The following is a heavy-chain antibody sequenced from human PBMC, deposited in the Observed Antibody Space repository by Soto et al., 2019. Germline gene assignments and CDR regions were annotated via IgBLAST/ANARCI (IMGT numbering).Heavy chain of an antibody. CDR1: GYTFTSYG. J-gene: IGHJ4*02. Sequence: QVQLVQSGAEVKKPGASVKVSCKASGYTFTSYGISWVRQAPGQGLEWMGWISAYNGNTNYAQKLQGRVTMTTDTSTSTAYMELRSLRSDDTAVYYCARDKDLQRVVVVAASDYWGQGTLVTVSS. CDR2: ISAYNGNT. CDR3: ARDKDLQRVVVVAASDY. V-gene: IGHV1-18*01. D-gene: IGHD2-15*01.